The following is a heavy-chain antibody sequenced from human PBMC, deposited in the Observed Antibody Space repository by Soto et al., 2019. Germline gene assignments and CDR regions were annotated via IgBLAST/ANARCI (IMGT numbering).Heavy chain of an antibody. CDR2: INHSGST. Sequence: QVQLQQWGAGLLKPSETLSLTCAVYGGSFSGYYWSWIRQPPGKGLEWIGEINHSGSTNYNPSLKSRVTISVDTSKNQFSLKLSSVTAADTAVYYCARDDIVVVPAAIYMDVWGKGTTVTVSS. D-gene: IGHD2-2*02. J-gene: IGHJ6*03. CDR1: GGSFSGYY. V-gene: IGHV4-34*01. CDR3: ARDDIVVVPAAIYMDV.